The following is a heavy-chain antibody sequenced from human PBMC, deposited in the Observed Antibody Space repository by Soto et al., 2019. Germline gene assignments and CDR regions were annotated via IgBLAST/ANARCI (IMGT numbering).Heavy chain of an antibody. CDR2: IYPGDSDT. V-gene: IGHV5-51*01. CDR3: TKEAELTVQRFRPYVCGH. CDR1: GYSFATYW. J-gene: IGHJ4*02. D-gene: IGHD3-16*01. Sequence: PGESLKISCKGYGYSFATYWIGWVRQMPGKGLEWMGIIYPGDSDTRYSPSFQGQVTISADKSISTAYLQWSSLKASDTAMYYCTKEAELTVQRFRPYVCGHWGQGTLVTVSS.